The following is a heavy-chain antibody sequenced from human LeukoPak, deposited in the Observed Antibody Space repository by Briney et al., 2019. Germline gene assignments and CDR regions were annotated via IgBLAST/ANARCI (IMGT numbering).Heavy chain of an antibody. CDR1: GYGFTSYW. CDR2: IYPGDSDA. J-gene: IGHJ4*02. CDR3: ARWLAGNIDY. D-gene: IGHD7-27*01. Sequence: GESLQISCKGSGYGFTSYWIGWVRRMPGKGLEWMGIIYPGDSDARYSPSFQGQVTISADKSISTAYLQWSSLKASDTAMYYCARWLAGNIDYWGQGTLVTVSS. V-gene: IGHV5-51*01.